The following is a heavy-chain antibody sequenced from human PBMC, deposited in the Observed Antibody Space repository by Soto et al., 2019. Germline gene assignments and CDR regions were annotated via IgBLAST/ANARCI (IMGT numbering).Heavy chain of an antibody. CDR2: ISGSGGST. Sequence: GGSNRVPSAASGGNCGGLASILVSKDKGKGLEWVSAISGSGGSTYYADSVKGRFTISRDNSKNTLCLQMNSLRAEDTAVYYCANKAVAGTKYYYYYGMDVRGQGTTVTVSS. CDR1: GGNCGGLA. J-gene: IGHJ6*02. D-gene: IGHD6-19*01. CDR3: ANKAVAGTKYYYYYGMDV. V-gene: IGHV3-23*01.